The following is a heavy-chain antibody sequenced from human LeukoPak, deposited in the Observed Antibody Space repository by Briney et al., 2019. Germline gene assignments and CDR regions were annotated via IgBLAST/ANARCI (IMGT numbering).Heavy chain of an antibody. CDR1: GYTFTSYG. J-gene: IGHJ5*02. V-gene: IGHV1-18*01. CDR3: AKDWEYYYGSDLRGP. CDR2: ISAYNGNT. D-gene: IGHD3-10*01. Sequence: GASVKVSCKASGYTFTSYGISWVRQAPGQGLEWMGWISAYNGNTNNAQKLQGRVTMTPDTSTSPHYMELRSLRSDDTAVDYCAKDWEYYYGSDLRGPWGQGTLVTVSS.